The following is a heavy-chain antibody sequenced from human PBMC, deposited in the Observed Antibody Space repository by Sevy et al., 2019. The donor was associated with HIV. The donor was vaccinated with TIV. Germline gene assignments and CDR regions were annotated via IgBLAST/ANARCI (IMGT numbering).Heavy chain of an antibody. CDR1: GGTFSSYA. Sequence: ASVKVSCKASGGTFSSYAISWVRQAPGQGLEWMGGIIPIFGTANYAQKFQGRVTITADESTSTAYMELSSLRSEDTAVYYCALDHRTRIAAAGTTLDYWGQGTLVTVSS. CDR3: ALDHRTRIAAAGTTLDY. J-gene: IGHJ4*02. V-gene: IGHV1-69*13. D-gene: IGHD6-13*01. CDR2: IIPIFGTA.